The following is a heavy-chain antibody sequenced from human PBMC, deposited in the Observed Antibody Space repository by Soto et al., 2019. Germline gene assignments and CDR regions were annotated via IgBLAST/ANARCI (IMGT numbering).Heavy chain of an antibody. Sequence: SQTLSLTCAISGDSVSSNSAAWNWIRQSPSRGLEWLGRTYYRSKWYNDYAVSVKSRITINPDTSKNQFSLQLNSVTPEDTAVYYCARDRVLLWFGESPANYYYGMDVWGQGXTVTVYS. CDR1: GDSVSSNSAA. CDR3: ARDRVLLWFGESPANYYYGMDV. V-gene: IGHV6-1*01. D-gene: IGHD3-10*01. CDR2: TYYRSKWYN. J-gene: IGHJ6*02.